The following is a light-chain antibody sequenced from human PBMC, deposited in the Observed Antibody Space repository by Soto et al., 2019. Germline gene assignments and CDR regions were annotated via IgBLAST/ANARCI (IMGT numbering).Light chain of an antibody. CDR3: QQYDNPPHT. CDR2: DAS. CDR1: QDISNY. Sequence: DIQMTQSPSSLSASVGDRVTITCQASQDISNYLNWYQQKPGKAPKLLIYDASNLETGVPSRFSGSGSGTYFTFTISSLQPEDIATYYCQQYDNPPHTFGGGTKVDIK. V-gene: IGKV1-33*01. J-gene: IGKJ4*01.